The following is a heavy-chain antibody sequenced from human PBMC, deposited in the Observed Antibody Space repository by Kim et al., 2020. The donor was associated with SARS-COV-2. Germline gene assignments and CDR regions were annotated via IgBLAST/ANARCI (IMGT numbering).Heavy chain of an antibody. CDR1: GDSISRDY. Sequence: SETLSLTCTVSGDSISRDYWTWIRQPPGKGLEWIGYVYYSGATNYNPSLKSRVTISVDRSKNQFSLKLTSVTAADTAVYYCARGRVAATGYWGQGTLVTVSS. D-gene: IGHD6-19*01. CDR2: VYYSGAT. V-gene: IGHV4-59*13. J-gene: IGHJ4*02. CDR3: ARGRVAATGY.